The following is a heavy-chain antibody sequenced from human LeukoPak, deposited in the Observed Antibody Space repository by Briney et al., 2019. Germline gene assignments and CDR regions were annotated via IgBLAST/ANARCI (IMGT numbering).Heavy chain of an antibody. V-gene: IGHV3-74*01. Sequence: GGSLRLSCTASGFTLNNCWVDWVRQAPGKGLVWVSRIKTDGSAAYYADSVKGRFTISRDNAKNTVYLQMNSLRVGDTAVYHCARNPHGMDVWGQGTTVTVSS. CDR2: IKTDGSAA. CDR3: ARNPHGMDV. CDR1: GFTLNNCW. J-gene: IGHJ6*02.